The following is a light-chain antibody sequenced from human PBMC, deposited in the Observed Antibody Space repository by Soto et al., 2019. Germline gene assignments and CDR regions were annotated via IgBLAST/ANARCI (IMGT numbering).Light chain of an antibody. CDR3: SSYTRTNTLV. Sequence: QSVLTQPASESGSPGQSITISCTGTSSDVGDYNYVSWYQQHPGKVPKLIIYGVSNRPSGISNRFSGSKSGNTASLTISGLPAEDEADYYCSSYTRTNTLVFGGGTQLTVL. J-gene: IGLJ2*01. V-gene: IGLV2-14*03. CDR2: GVS. CDR1: SSDVGDYNY.